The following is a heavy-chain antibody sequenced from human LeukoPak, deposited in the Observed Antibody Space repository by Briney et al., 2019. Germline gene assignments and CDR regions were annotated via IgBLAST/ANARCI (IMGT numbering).Heavy chain of an antibody. D-gene: IGHD6-19*01. Sequence: GGSLRLSCAASGFTFSTYSMNWVRQAPGKGLEWVSSISSSSSYIYYADSVKGRFTISRDNSKNTLYLQMNSLRAEDTAVYYCARRGAVAGTGDYWGQGTLVTVSS. CDR1: GFTFSTYS. CDR3: ARRGAVAGTGDY. J-gene: IGHJ4*02. CDR2: ISSSSSYI. V-gene: IGHV3-21*04.